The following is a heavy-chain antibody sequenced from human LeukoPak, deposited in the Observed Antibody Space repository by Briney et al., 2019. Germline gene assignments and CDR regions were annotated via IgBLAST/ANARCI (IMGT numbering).Heavy chain of an antibody. CDR2: ISTNGGST. CDR3: ARGFRFYGSGIDY. V-gene: IGHV3-64*02. CDR1: GFTFSEYS. Sequence: GGSLRLPCAASGFTFSEYSMHWVRQAPGKGLEYVSAISTNGGSTHYADSVKGRFTISRDDPKSTLDLQMGSLRPEDMAVYYCARGFRFYGSGIDYWGQGTLVTV. D-gene: IGHD3-10*01. J-gene: IGHJ4*02.